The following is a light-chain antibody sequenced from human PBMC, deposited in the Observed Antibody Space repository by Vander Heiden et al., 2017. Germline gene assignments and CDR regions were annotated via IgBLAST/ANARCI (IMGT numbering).Light chain of an antibody. V-gene: IGKV3-15*01. CDR3: QQYNNWPQALT. J-gene: IGKJ4*01. CDR2: GAS. CDR1: QSVSSN. Sequence: EIVMTQSPAPLSVSPGERATLSCRASQSVSSNLAWYQQKPGQAPRLLIYGASTRATGIPARFSGSGSGTEFTLTISSLQSEDFAVYYCQQYNNWPQALTFGGGTKVEIK.